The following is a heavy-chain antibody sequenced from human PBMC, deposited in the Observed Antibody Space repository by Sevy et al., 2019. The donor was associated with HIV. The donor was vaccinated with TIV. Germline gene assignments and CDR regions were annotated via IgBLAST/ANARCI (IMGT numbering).Heavy chain of an antibody. CDR1: GYTLTELS. Sequence: ASVKVSCKVSGYTLTELSMHWVRQAPGKGLEWMGGFDPEDGETIYAQKFQGRVTMTEDTYTDTAYMELSSLGSEDTAVYYCATSSIMITFGGVIVIRGHDAFDIWGQGTMVTVSS. J-gene: IGHJ3*02. D-gene: IGHD3-16*02. CDR2: FDPEDGET. CDR3: ATSSIMITFGGVIVIRGHDAFDI. V-gene: IGHV1-24*01.